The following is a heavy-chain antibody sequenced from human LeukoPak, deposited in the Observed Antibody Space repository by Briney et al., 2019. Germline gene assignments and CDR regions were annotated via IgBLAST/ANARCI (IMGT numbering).Heavy chain of an antibody. J-gene: IGHJ3*02. Sequence: ASVKVSCKASGYTFTSYGISWVRQAPGQGLEWMGWISGNNGNTNYAQLLQGRVTMTTDTSTSTAYMELRGLRSDDTAVYYCARVVFSTYYYDSSGLGDAFEIWGRGTMVTVSS. CDR2: ISGNNGNT. D-gene: IGHD3-22*01. CDR1: GYTFTSYG. V-gene: IGHV1-18*01. CDR3: ARVVFSTYYYDSSGLGDAFEI.